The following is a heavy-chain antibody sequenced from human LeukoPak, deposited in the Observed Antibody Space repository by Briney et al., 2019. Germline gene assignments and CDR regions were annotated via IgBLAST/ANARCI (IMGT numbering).Heavy chain of an antibody. CDR1: GSTFSRYW. CDR3: TTGIGNYYYY. V-gene: IGHV3-74*01. Sequence: GGSLRLSCAASGSTFSRYWMHWVRQAPGKGLVWVSRVKSDGSDTIYADSVKGRFTISRDNAKNTLYLQLDSLRAEDTAVYYCTTGIGNYYYYWGQGTLVTVAS. D-gene: IGHD3-10*01. CDR2: VKSDGSDT. J-gene: IGHJ4*02.